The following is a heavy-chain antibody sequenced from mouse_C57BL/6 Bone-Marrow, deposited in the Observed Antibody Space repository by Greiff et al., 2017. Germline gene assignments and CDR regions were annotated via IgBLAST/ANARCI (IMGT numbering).Heavy chain of an antibody. D-gene: IGHD2-5*01. Sequence: QVQLKQSGAELVKPGASVKMSCKASGYTFTSYWITWVKQRPGQGLEWIGDISPGSGSTNDNEKFKSKATLTVDTSSSTAYMQLSSLRSEDSAVYYCAREGDSNYEALVAYWGQGTLVTVSA. CDR3: AREGDSNYEALVAY. CDR2: ISPGSGST. CDR1: GYTFTSYW. V-gene: IGHV1-55*01. J-gene: IGHJ3*01.